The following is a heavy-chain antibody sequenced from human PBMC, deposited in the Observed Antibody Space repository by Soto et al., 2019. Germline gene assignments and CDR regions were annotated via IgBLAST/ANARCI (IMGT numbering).Heavy chain of an antibody. Sequence: GGSLRLSCAASGFTFSNYAMTWVRQAPGKGLEWVSVVTNSGDSTYYADSVKGRFTISRDNSKNTLYLQMNSLRAEDTAVYYCARARNTGWLRPLYFDYWGQGTLVTVSS. D-gene: IGHD6-19*01. V-gene: IGHV3-23*01. CDR1: GFTFSNYA. CDR3: ARARNTGWLRPLYFDY. CDR2: VTNSGDST. J-gene: IGHJ4*02.